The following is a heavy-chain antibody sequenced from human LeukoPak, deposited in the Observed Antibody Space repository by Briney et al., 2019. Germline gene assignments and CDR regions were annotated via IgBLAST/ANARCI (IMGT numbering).Heavy chain of an antibody. Sequence: PSETLSLTCTVSGGSISSYYWSWIRQPPGKGLEWIGYISYSGSTNYNPSLKSRVTISVDTSKSQFSLKLSSVTAADTAVYYCARHIRIPVAGAQPRNWSFDLWGRGTLVTVSS. V-gene: IGHV4-59*08. CDR3: ARHIRIPVAGAQPRNWSFDL. CDR1: GGSISSYY. J-gene: IGHJ2*01. D-gene: IGHD6-19*01. CDR2: ISYSGST.